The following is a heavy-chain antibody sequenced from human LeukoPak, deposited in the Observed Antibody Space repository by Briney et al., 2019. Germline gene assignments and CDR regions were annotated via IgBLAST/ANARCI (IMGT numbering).Heavy chain of an antibody. CDR2: IYHSGST. J-gene: IGHJ4*02. V-gene: IGHV4-38-2*01. CDR1: GYSISSGYY. Sequence: SETLSLTCAVSGYSISSGYYWGWIRPPPGKGLEWIGSIYHSGSTYYNPSLKSRVTISVDTSRNQFSLKLRSVSAADTAVYYCARTYCTTIGCYVNSWGQGTLVTVSS. D-gene: IGHD2-2*01. CDR3: ARTYCTTIGCYVNS.